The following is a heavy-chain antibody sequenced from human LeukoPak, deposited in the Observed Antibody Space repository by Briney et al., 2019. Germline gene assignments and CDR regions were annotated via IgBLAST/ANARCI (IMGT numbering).Heavy chain of an antibody. Sequence: PSETLSLTCTVSGGSISSYYWSWIRQPAGKGLEWIGRIYTSGSTNYNPSLTSRVTMSVDTSKNQFSLKLTSVTAADTAVYYCARSIDILTGYNWFDPWGQGTLVTVSS. CDR1: GGSISSYY. J-gene: IGHJ5*02. CDR2: IYTSGST. D-gene: IGHD3-9*01. V-gene: IGHV4-4*07. CDR3: ARSIDILTGYNWFDP.